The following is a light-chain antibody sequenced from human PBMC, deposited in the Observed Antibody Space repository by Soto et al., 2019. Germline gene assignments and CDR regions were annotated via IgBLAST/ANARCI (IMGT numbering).Light chain of an antibody. CDR1: SSNIGAGYD. J-gene: IGLJ2*01. V-gene: IGLV1-40*01. CDR3: QSYGGSLSGVI. Sequence: QSVLTQPPSVSGAPGQRVTISCTGNSSNIGAGYDVHWYRQLPGTAPKLLIYGNTNRPSGVPDRFSGSKSGTSASLAIAGLQAEDEAVYYCQSYGGSLSGVIFGGGTKLTVL. CDR2: GNT.